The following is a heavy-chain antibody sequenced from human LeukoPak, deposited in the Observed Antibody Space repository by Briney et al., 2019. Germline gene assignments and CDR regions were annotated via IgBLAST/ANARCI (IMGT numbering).Heavy chain of an antibody. D-gene: IGHD2-2*01. V-gene: IGHV3-21*01. CDR2: ISSSSTYI. J-gene: IGHJ5*02. CDR3: ASTNLGWFDP. CDR1: GFTFSSYS. Sequence: GGSLRLSCAASGFTFSSYSMNWVRQAPGKGLEWVSSISSSSTYIYYADSVKGRFTISRDNAKISLYLQMNSLRAEDTAVYYCASTNLGWFDPWGQGTLVTVSS.